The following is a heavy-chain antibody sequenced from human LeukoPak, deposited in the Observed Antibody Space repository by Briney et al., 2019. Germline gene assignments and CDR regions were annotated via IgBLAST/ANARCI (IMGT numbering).Heavy chain of an antibody. CDR1: GFTFGDYA. J-gene: IGHJ4*02. Sequence: QPGRSLRLSCTASGFTFGDYAMSWVRQAPGKGLEWVGFIRSKAYGGTTEYAASVRGRFTISRDDSKSIAYLQMNSLKTEDTAVYYCTRAIRLETGEFDYWGQGTLVTVSS. CDR2: IRSKAYGGTT. D-gene: IGHD5-12*01. V-gene: IGHV3-49*04. CDR3: TRAIRLETGEFDY.